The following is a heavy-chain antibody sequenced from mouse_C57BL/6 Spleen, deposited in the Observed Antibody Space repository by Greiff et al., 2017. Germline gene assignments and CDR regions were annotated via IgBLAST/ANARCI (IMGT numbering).Heavy chain of an antibody. D-gene: IGHD2-4*01. CDR3: ARNYDYDGGSSYAMDY. Sequence: QVQLKQPGAELVRPGTSVKLSCKASGYTFTSYWMHWVKQRPGQGLEWIGVIDPSDSYTNYNQKFTGKATLTVDTSSSTAYMQLSSLTSEDSAVYYCARNYDYDGGSSYAMDYWGQGTSVTVSS. V-gene: IGHV1-59*01. J-gene: IGHJ4*01. CDR2: IDPSDSYT. CDR1: GYTFTSYW.